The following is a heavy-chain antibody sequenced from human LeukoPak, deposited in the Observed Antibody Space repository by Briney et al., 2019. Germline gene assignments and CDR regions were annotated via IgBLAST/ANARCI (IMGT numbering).Heavy chain of an antibody. CDR1: GFTFSRYA. CDR2: VSHDGGDD. Sequence: GGSLRLSCTASGFTFSRYAIHWVRQAPGKGLEWAAIVSHDGGDDHYADSVKGRFTFSRDNSRNTVFLQMNSLREEDSAVYYCARDQMSGRHSDFDHWGQGTLVTVSS. CDR3: ARDQMSGRHSDFDH. V-gene: IGHV3-30-3*01. D-gene: IGHD1-26*01. J-gene: IGHJ4*02.